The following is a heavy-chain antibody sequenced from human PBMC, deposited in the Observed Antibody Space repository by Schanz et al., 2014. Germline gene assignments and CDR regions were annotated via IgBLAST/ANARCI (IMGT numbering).Heavy chain of an antibody. V-gene: IGHV3-13*01. D-gene: IGHD3-9*01. CDR1: GFTLSNSD. J-gene: IGHJ4*02. CDR3: AKQIHYDILTVTRN. Sequence: EQLVESGGGLVKPGGSLRLSCAASGFTLSNSDMHWVRQGTGKGLEWVSTIGYLGDTYYPDSVKGRFTISRDNSKNTLYLQMNSLRAEDTAVYYCAKQIHYDILTVTRNWGQGTLVTVSS. CDR2: IGYLGDT.